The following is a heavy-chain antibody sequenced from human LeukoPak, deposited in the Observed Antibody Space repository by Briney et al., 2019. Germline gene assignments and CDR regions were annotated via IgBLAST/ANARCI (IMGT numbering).Heavy chain of an antibody. J-gene: IGHJ4*02. CDR1: GYTFTSYY. Sequence: ASVKVSCKASGYTFTSYYIHWVRQVPGRGLEWMGIINPSGGTTRYAQKFQGRVTMTRDTSTSTVYMGLSSLRSEDTAVYYCARDLSTTWRFDYWGQGTLVTVSS. D-gene: IGHD5/OR15-5a*01. V-gene: IGHV1-46*01. CDR2: INPSGGTT. CDR3: ARDLSTTWRFDY.